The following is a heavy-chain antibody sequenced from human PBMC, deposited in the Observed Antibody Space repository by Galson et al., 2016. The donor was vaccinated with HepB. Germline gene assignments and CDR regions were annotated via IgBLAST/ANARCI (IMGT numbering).Heavy chain of an antibody. J-gene: IGHJ4*02. Sequence: SLRLSCAASGFTFKNYGFNWVRQTPGKGLEWVSYINSYSRIIHYTDSVRGRFTISRDNAKNSVYLQMSGLRVEDTAVYYCAREGRNYNYDFWGQGTLVTVFS. CDR3: AREGRNYNYDF. CDR2: INSYSRII. V-gene: IGHV3-48*01. D-gene: IGHD5-24*01. CDR1: GFTFKNYG.